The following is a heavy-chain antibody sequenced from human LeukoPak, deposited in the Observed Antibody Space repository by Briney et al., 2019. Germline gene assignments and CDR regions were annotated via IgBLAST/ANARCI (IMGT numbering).Heavy chain of an antibody. CDR2: ISTEGGNT. D-gene: IGHD5-24*01. CDR1: GFTFSSYW. V-gene: IGHV3-74*01. CDR3: ARDSYNNVDQ. J-gene: IGHJ1*01. Sequence: GGSLRLSCAASGFTFSSYWMHWVCQAPGKGLVWVSRISTEGGNTAYADSVKGRFTVSRDNGRNTLYLQMNNLRAEDTAVYYCARDSYNNVDQWGQGTLVTVSS.